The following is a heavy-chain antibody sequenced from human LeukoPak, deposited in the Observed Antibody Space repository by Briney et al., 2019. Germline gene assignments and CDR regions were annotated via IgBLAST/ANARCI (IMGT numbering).Heavy chain of an antibody. CDR1: GGSISSSSYY. CDR3: ARPRGDDFWTVMGAFDI. V-gene: IGHV4-39*01. D-gene: IGHD3/OR15-3a*01. J-gene: IGHJ3*02. CDR2: IYYSGST. Sequence: SETLSLTCTVSGGSISSSSYYWGWIRQPPGKGLEWIGSIYYSGSTYYNPSLKSRVTISVDTSKNQFSLKLSSVTAADTAVYYCARPRGDDFWTVMGAFDIWGQGTMVTVSS.